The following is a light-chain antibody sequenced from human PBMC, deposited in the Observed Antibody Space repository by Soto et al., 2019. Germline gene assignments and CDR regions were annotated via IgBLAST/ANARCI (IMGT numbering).Light chain of an antibody. CDR1: QSVSNY. V-gene: IGKV3-11*01. Sequence: EIVLTQSPATLPLSPGERATLSCRASQSVSNYLAWYQQKPGQAPRLLIYGASNRATGIPARFTGSGSGTDFTLTSSSLDPEHFAVYYCQHRGEWPRTFGQGTKLEI. CDR2: GAS. CDR3: QHRGEWPRT. J-gene: IGKJ2*01.